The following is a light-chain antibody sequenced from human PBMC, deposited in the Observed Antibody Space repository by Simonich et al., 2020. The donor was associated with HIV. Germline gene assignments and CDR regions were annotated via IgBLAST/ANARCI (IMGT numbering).Light chain of an antibody. CDR2: EVY. J-gene: IGKJ3*01. CDR1: QSLLHSDGKTY. CDR3: MQSIERPPRFT. V-gene: IGKV2D-29*02. Sequence: DIVMSQTPLSLSVTPGQPASISCKSSQSLLHSDGKTYLYWYLQTPGQSPQLLIYEVYNRFSGVPDRFSGSGSGTDFTLKISRVEAEDVGVYYCMQSIERPPRFTFGPGTKVDIK.